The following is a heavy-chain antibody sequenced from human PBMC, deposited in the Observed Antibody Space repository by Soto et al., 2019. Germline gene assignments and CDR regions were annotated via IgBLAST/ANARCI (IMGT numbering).Heavy chain of an antibody. CDR2: IYYSGST. J-gene: IGHJ4*02. CDR1: GGSIRSYY. Sequence: QVQLQESGPGLVKPSEILSLSCTVSGGSIRSYYWSWIRQPPGKGLEWIGYIYYSGSTNYNPSLKSRVTISVDTSMNQFSLKLSSVTAADTAVYYCARGPRGYSYDQFDYWGQGTLVTVSS. D-gene: IGHD5-18*01. V-gene: IGHV4-59*01. CDR3: ARGPRGYSYDQFDY.